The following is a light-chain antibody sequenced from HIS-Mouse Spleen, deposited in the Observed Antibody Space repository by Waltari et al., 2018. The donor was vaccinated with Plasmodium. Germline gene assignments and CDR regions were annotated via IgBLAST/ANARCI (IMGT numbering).Light chain of an antibody. Sequence: DIQMTQSPSSLSASVGDRVTITCRASQSISNYLNWYQQKPGKAPKLLIYAASTLQSGVPSRFSGSGSGTDFTLTISCLQSEDFATYYCQQYYSYLLTFGGGTKVEIK. J-gene: IGKJ4*01. CDR2: AAS. CDR1: QSISNY. CDR3: QQYYSYLLT. V-gene: IGKV1-39*01.